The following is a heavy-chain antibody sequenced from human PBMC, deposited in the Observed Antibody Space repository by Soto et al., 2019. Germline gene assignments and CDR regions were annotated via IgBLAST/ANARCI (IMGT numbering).Heavy chain of an antibody. CDR1: GFTFSSYA. CDR3: AKDRDIVVVPAAMPGDY. J-gene: IGHJ4*02. Sequence: EVQLLESGGGLVQPGGSLRLSCAASGFTFSSYAMSWVRQAPRKGLEWVSAISGSGGSTYYADSMKGRFTISRDNSKNTLYLQMNSLRAEDTAVYYCAKDRDIVVVPAAMPGDYWGQGTLVTVSS. V-gene: IGHV3-23*01. CDR2: ISGSGGST. D-gene: IGHD2-2*01.